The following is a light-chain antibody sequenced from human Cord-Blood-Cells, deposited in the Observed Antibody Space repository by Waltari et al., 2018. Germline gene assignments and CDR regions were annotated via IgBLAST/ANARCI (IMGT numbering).Light chain of an antibody. V-gene: IGLV2-23*02. Sequence: SALTQPSSVSGSPGQSIPISCTGTSSDVGSYNLVSWYQQHPGKAPKLMIYEVSKRPSGVSNRFSGSKSGNTASLTISGLQAEDEADYYCCSYAGSSTYVFGTGTKVTVL. J-gene: IGLJ1*01. CDR1: SSDVGSYNL. CDR3: CSYAGSSTYV. CDR2: EVS.